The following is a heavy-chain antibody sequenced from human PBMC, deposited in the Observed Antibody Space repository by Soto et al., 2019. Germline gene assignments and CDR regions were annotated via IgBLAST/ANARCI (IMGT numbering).Heavy chain of an antibody. D-gene: IGHD6-19*01. J-gene: IGHJ3*01. CDR2: INQDGSEK. CDR3: AKTSIAVAPRGAFDV. CDR1: GFTFSSYW. Sequence: GGSLRLSCAASGFTFSSYWMSWVRQAPGKGLEWVANINQDGSEKDYVDSVKGRFTISRDNAKNSLYLQMNSLRADDTALYYCAKTSIAVAPRGAFDVWGQGTMVTVSS. V-gene: IGHV3-7*03.